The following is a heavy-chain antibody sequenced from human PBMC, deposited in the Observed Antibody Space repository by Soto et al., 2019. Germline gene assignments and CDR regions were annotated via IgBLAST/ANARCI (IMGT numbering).Heavy chain of an antibody. CDR3: ARVYSSGWYGFDY. J-gene: IGHJ4*02. D-gene: IGHD6-19*01. Sequence: SETQSLPCTVSGGSISSGGYYWSWIRQHPGKGLEWIGYIYYSGSTYYNPSLKSRVTISVDTSKNQFSLKLTSVTPEDTAVYYCARVYSSGWYGFDYWGQGTLVTVPQ. CDR1: GGSISSGGYY. CDR2: IYYSGST. V-gene: IGHV4-31*03.